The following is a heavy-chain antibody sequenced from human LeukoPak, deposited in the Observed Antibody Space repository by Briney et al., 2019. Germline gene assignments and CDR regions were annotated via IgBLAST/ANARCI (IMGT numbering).Heavy chain of an antibody. D-gene: IGHD3-3*01. CDR3: AKEIFGVINPRDH. CDR1: GYTFTSYD. CDR2: MNPNSGNT. V-gene: IGHV1-8*01. Sequence: AGVTVSCKASGYTFTSYDIYWVRQATGQGLEWMGWMNPNSGNTGYAQKFQGRVTMTRDTSISTAYMELNSLRSDDTAVYYCAKEIFGVINPRDHWGQGTLVTVSS. J-gene: IGHJ4*02.